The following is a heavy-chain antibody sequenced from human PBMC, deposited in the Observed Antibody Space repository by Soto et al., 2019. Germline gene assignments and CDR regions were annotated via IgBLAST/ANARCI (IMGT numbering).Heavy chain of an antibody. CDR1: GDSVTSYY. Sequence: SETLSLTCSFSGDSVTSYYWSWIRQPPGKGLEWIGYIYYSGSTNYNPSLKSRVTISVDTSKNQFSLKLSSVTAADTAVYYCARQVYCSSTSCHTYNWFDPWGQGTLVTVSS. V-gene: IGHV4-59*08. J-gene: IGHJ5*02. D-gene: IGHD2-2*01. CDR2: IYYSGST. CDR3: ARQVYCSSTSCHTYNWFDP.